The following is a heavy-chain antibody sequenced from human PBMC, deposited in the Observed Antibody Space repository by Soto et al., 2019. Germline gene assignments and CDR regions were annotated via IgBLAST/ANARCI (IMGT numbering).Heavy chain of an antibody. V-gene: IGHV4-61*01. CDR1: CGSVSCGSYH. D-gene: IGHD3-3*01. CDR2: IYYCGST. CDR3: ASITIYYAMDV. Sequence: QVQLQESGPGLVKPSETLSLTCTVSCGSVSCGSYHWRGLLSPPGKGLEWIGYIYYCGSTNYNPSLKSRVTISVDTSKNQFSLKLSSVTAADTAVYYCASITIYYAMDVWGQGTTVTVSS. J-gene: IGHJ6*02.